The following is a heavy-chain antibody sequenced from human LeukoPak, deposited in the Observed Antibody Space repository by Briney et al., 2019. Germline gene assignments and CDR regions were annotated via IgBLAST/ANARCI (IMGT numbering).Heavy chain of an antibody. Sequence: PSETLSLTCAVYGGSFSGYYWSWIRQPPGKGLEWIGEINHSGSTNYNPSLKSRVTISVDTSKNQFSLKPSSVTAADTAVYYCASSGSHHYYYYMDVWGQGTTVTISS. J-gene: IGHJ6*03. D-gene: IGHD1-26*01. CDR1: GGSFSGYY. CDR2: INHSGST. CDR3: ASSGSHHYYYYMDV. V-gene: IGHV4-34*01.